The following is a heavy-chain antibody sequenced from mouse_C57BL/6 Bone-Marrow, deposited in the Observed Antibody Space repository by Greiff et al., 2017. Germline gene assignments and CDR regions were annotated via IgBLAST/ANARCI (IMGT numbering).Heavy chain of an antibody. CDR2: ISSGGDYI. Sequence: EVKLMESGEGLVKPGGSLKLSCAASGFTFSSYAMSWVRQTPEKRLEWVAYISSGGDYIYYADTVKGRFTISRDNARNPLYLQMSSLKSEDTAMYYCTRGTGTLWYFDVWGTGTTVTVSS. CDR1: GFTFSSYA. J-gene: IGHJ1*03. D-gene: IGHD4-1*01. CDR3: TRGTGTLWYFDV. V-gene: IGHV5-9-1*02.